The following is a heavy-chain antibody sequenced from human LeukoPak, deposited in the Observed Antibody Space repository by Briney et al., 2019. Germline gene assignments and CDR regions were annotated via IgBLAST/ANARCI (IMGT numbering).Heavy chain of an antibody. J-gene: IGHJ5*02. V-gene: IGHV1-3*01. Sequence: EASVKVSCKASGYTFTSYAMHWVRQAPGQRLEWMGWINAGNGNTKYSQKFQGRVTTTRDTSASTAYMELSSLRSEDTAVYYCARRRSTSPNWFDPWGQGTLVTVSS. D-gene: IGHD2-2*01. CDR2: INAGNGNT. CDR1: GYTFTSYA. CDR3: ARRRSTSPNWFDP.